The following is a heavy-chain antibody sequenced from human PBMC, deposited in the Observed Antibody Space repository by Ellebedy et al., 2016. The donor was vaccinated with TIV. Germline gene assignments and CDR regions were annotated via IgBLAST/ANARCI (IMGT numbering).Heavy chain of an antibody. D-gene: IGHD1-1*01. CDR1: GFTFSDHY. V-gene: IGHV3-72*01. CDR3: ARDTTSDY. J-gene: IGHJ4*02. CDR2: SRNKAKSYTT. Sequence: PGGSLRLSCAVSGFTFSDHYMDWVRLAPGKGPEWVGRSRNKAKSYTTDYAASVKGRFTISRDESKNSLYLQMNSLKTEDTAIYYCARDTTSDYWGQGALVTVSS.